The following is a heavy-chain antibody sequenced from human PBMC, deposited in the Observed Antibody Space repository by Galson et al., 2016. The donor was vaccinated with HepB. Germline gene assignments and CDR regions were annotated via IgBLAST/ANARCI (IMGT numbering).Heavy chain of an antibody. CDR3: ARDSGYNEHGGFDN. CDR1: GFSVSTTY. Sequence: SLRLSCAASGFSVSTTYMAWVRQSPGKGLESASAIFSGGTTFYADSLMGRFTISRDSSSNTLYLQMRSLRAEDTAVYYCARDSGYNEHGGFDNWGQGTLVTVSS. J-gene: IGHJ4*02. D-gene: IGHD5-12*01. V-gene: IGHV3-66*01. CDR2: IFSGGTT.